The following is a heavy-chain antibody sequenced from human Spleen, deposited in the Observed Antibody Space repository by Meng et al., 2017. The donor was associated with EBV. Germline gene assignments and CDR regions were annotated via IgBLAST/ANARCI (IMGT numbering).Heavy chain of an antibody. V-gene: IGHV3-23*04. Sequence: EVQLGGSGGGFVQPGGSLRLSWAASGFVFSSYGMSWVRQAPGKGLEWVSGISGSGGDTYYADSVKGRFTISRDNSKNRLYLQMNSLRAEDTALYYCVAGLLGSIYYFDYWGQGALVTVSS. J-gene: IGHJ4*02. CDR3: VAGLLGSIYYFDY. CDR2: ISGSGGDT. D-gene: IGHD7-27*01. CDR1: GFVFSSYG.